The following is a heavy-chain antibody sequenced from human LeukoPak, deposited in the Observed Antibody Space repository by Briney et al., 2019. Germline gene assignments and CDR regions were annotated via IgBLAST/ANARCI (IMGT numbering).Heavy chain of an antibody. CDR1: GYTFPSYY. CDR3: ARDLGSGGAQY. J-gene: IGHJ4*02. D-gene: IGHD3-16*01. CDR2: INPSGGST. Sequence: GASVKVSCKACGYTFPSYYMKWVRQPPGQGLEWMGIINPSGGSTSYAQEFQGRVTMTRDTSTSTVYMELRSLRSEDTAVYYCARDLGSGGAQYWGQGTLVTVSS. V-gene: IGHV1-46*01.